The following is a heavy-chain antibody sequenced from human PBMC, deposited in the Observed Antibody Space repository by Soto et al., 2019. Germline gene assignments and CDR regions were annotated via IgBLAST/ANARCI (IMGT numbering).Heavy chain of an antibody. CDR1: GSTFRSYT. Sequence: ASVKVSCKASGSTFRSYTVSWVRQAPGQGLEWMGGIIPIFGTANYAQKFQGRVTITADESTSTAYMELSSLRSEDTAVYYCARVGFGPRSGYYDSSGYYSRYYYYGMAVWGQGTTVTVSS. D-gene: IGHD3-22*01. V-gene: IGHV1-69*13. J-gene: IGHJ6*02. CDR3: ARVGFGPRSGYYDSSGYYSRYYYYGMAV. CDR2: IIPIFGTA.